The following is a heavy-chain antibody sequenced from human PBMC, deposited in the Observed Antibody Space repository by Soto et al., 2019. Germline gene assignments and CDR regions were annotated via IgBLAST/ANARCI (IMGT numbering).Heavy chain of an antibody. CDR1: GFTFSSYG. D-gene: IGHD3-10*01. CDR2: ISYDGSNK. J-gene: IGHJ4*02. CDR3: AKDRVLLWFGEHQGPFGY. Sequence: QVQLVESGGGVVQPGRSLRLSCAASGFTFSSYGMHWVRQAQGKGLEWVAVISYDGSNKYYADSVKGRFTISRDNSKHTLYLQMNSLRAEDTAVYYCAKDRVLLWFGEHQGPFGYWGQGTLVTVSS. V-gene: IGHV3-30*18.